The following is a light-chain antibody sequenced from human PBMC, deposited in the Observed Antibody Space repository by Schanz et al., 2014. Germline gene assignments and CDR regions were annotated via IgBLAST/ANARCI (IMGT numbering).Light chain of an antibody. J-gene: IGKJ1*01. Sequence: EIVMTQSPATLSVSPGESATLSCRASQSVSSKLAWYQQKPGQTPRLLIYGASTRATGIPAKFSGSGSGTDFTLTISSLQSEDFAVYYCQQYNGGTFGQGTKVEIK. CDR2: GAS. V-gene: IGKV3-15*01. CDR1: QSVSSK. CDR3: QQYNGGT.